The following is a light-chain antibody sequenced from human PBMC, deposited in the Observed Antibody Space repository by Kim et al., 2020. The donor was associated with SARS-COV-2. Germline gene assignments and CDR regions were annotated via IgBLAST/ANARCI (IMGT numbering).Light chain of an antibody. CDR3: CSYAGSYGVV. CDR2: DVS. J-gene: IGLJ2*01. V-gene: IGLV2-11*01. Sequence: SHTLSSAGPVSDVGGYGDVPWYQQRPGKAPNLMIYDVSMRPSGGPDRFSGSKSGNTASLTISGLQAEDEADYYCCSYAGSYGVVFGGGTQLTVL. CDR1: VSDVGGYGD.